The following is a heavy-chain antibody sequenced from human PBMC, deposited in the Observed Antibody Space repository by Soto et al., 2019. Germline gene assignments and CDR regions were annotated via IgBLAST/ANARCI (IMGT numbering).Heavy chain of an antibody. CDR2: IIPIFGTA. CDR1: GGTISSYA. CDR3: ARRGYSGYGYYYYYGMDV. Sequence: QVQLVQSGAEVKKPGSSVKVSCKASGGTISSYAISWVRQAPGQGLEWMGGIIPIFGTANYAQKFQGRVTITADESTSTAYMELSSLRSEDTAVYYCARRGYSGYGYYYYYGMDVWGQGTTVTVSS. D-gene: IGHD5-12*01. J-gene: IGHJ6*02. V-gene: IGHV1-69*01.